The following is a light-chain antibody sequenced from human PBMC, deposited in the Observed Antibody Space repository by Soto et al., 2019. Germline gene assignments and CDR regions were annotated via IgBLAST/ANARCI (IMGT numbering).Light chain of an antibody. V-gene: IGLV1-51*01. Sequence: QSVLTQPPSVSAAPGQKVTISCSGSSSNIGNNDVSWYQHLPGTAPKLLIYDNNKGPSGIPDRFSGSKSGTSATLGITGLQTGDEADYYCGTWDSSLSAVVFGGGTKVTVL. CDR3: GTWDSSLSAVV. J-gene: IGLJ2*01. CDR2: DNN. CDR1: SSNIGNND.